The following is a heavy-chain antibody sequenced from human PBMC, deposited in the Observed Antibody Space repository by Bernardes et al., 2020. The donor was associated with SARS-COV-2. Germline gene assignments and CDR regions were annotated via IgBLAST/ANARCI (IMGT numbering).Heavy chain of an antibody. J-gene: IGHJ5*02. D-gene: IGHD3-3*01. CDR3: AGDDPLVEWFPLFYP. CDR2: IYPGGST. CDR1: GFTVSSYY. V-gene: IGHV3-66*01. Sequence: GGSLRLSCAASGFTVSSYYMSWVRQAPGKGLEWVSVIYPGGSTYYADSVMGRFTISRDNSKNTLYHQMNSLRAEDTAVYYWAGDDPLVEWFPLFYPWGQGTLVTVSS.